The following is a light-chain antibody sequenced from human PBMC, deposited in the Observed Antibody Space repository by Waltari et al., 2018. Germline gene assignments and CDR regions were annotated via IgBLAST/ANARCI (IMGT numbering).Light chain of an antibody. J-gene: IGLJ2*01. Sequence: QSALTPPASVSGSPGQSITISCTGPSSYVGGFNLFPWYQLRPGKAPKLLISDVNKRPSGVSNRFFGSKSGITASLTISGLQTGDEADYYCCSYAGSTSYVVFGGGTKLTVL. CDR2: DVN. CDR3: CSYAGSTSYVV. V-gene: IGLV2-23*02. CDR1: SSYVGGFNL.